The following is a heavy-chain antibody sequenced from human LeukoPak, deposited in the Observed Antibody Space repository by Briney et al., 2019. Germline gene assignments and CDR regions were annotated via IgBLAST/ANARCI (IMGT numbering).Heavy chain of an antibody. CDR3: ARGDYVWGSYRSPLSYFDY. J-gene: IGHJ4*02. CDR1: GGSFSGYY. Sequence: SETLSLTCAVYGGSFSGYYWSWIRQPPGKGLEWIGEINHSGSTNYNPSLKSRVTISVDTSKNQFSLKLSSVTAADTAVYYCARGDYVWGSYRSPLSYFDYWGQGTLVTVSS. V-gene: IGHV4-34*01. CDR2: INHSGST. D-gene: IGHD3-16*02.